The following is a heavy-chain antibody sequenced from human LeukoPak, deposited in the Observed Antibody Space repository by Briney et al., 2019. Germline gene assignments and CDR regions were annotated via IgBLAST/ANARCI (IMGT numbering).Heavy chain of an antibody. V-gene: IGHV3-48*04. CDR2: ISSSSRIM. CDR1: GFTFSTYS. CDR3: ARDLGLYDYGGNIDY. Sequence: PGGSLRLSCAASGFTFSTYSMNWVRQAPGKGLEWISYISSSSRIMYYADSVKGRFTISRDNAKKSLYLQMNSLRAEDTAVYYCARDLGLYDYGGNIDYWGQGTLVTVSS. D-gene: IGHD4-23*01. J-gene: IGHJ4*02.